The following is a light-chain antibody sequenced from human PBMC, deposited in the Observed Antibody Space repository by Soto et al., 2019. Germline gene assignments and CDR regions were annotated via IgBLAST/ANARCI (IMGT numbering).Light chain of an antibody. CDR3: SSYAGSNNLV. CDR1: SSDVGGYNY. V-gene: IGLV2-8*01. CDR2: EVS. J-gene: IGLJ2*01. Sequence: QSVLTQPPSASGSPGQSVTISCTGTSSDVGGYNYVSWYQQHPGKAPKLMIYEVSKRPLGVPDRFSGSKSGNTASLTVSGLQADDEADYYCSSYAGSNNLVFGGGTKLTVL.